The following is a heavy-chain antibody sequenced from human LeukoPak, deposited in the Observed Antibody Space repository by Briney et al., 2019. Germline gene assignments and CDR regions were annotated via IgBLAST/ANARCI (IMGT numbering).Heavy chain of an antibody. Sequence: RESGPGLVKPSETLSLTCTVSGGSISTYYWSWIRQPPGKGLEWIGYINYSGSTNYNPSLKSRVTISVDTSKNQFSLQLSSVTAADTAVYYCARDLKDNYDSSHDAFDIWGQGTMVTVSS. J-gene: IGHJ3*02. CDR1: GGSISTYY. CDR3: ARDLKDNYDSSHDAFDI. CDR2: INYSGST. V-gene: IGHV4-59*01. D-gene: IGHD3-22*01.